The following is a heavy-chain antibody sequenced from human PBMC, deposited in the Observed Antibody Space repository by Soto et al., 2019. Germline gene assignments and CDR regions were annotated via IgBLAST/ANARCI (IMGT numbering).Heavy chain of an antibody. D-gene: IGHD5-12*01. J-gene: IGHJ3*02. Sequence: GESLKISCKGSGYSFTSYWIGWVRQMPGKGLEWMGIIYPGDSDTRYSPSFQGQVTISADKSISTAYLQWSSLKASDTAMYYCARNREMATINDAFDIWGQGTMVTVSS. CDR3: ARNREMATINDAFDI. V-gene: IGHV5-51*01. CDR2: IYPGDSDT. CDR1: GYSFTSYW.